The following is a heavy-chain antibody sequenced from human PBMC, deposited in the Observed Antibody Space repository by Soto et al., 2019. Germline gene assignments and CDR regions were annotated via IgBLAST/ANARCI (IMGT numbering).Heavy chain of an antibody. CDR3: ARATGGYGPIDY. CDR2: IWYDGSNK. V-gene: IGHV3-33*01. D-gene: IGHD5-12*01. Sequence: QAQLVESGGGVVQPGRSLRLSCAASGFNFRSYGMHWVRQAPGKGLEWVAIIWYDGSNKYYADSVKGRFTISRDNSKNTLYVQMNSLRAEDTAVYYCARATGGYGPIDYWGQGTLVTVSS. J-gene: IGHJ4*02. CDR1: GFNFRSYG.